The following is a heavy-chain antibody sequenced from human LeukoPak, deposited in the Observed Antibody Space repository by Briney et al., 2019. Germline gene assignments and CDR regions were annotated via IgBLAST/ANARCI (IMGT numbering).Heavy chain of an antibody. J-gene: IGHJ4*02. Sequence: GGSLRLSCTASGFTFGDYAMSWFRQAPGKGLEWVGFIRSKAYGGTTEYAASVKGRFTISRDDSKSIAYLQMNSLKTEDTAVYYCTREGRSGWYNYFDYWGQGTLVTVSS. CDR2: IRSKAYGGTT. V-gene: IGHV3-49*03. CDR3: TREGRSGWYNYFDY. CDR1: GFTFGDYA. D-gene: IGHD6-19*01.